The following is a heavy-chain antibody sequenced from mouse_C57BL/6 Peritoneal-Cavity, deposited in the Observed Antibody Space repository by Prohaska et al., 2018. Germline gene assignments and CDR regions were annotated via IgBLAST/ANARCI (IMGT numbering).Heavy chain of an antibody. CDR3: MRYGNYWYFDV. Sequence: EVQLLDTGGGLVQPGGSRGLSCEGSGFTFSGFWMSWVRQTPGKTLEWNGDLNSDGSAINYAPSIKDRFTIFRDNDKSTLYLQMSNVRSEDTATYFCMRYGNYWYFDVWGTGTTVTVSS. CDR2: LNSDGSAI. V-gene: IGHV11-2*01. CDR1: GFTFSGFW. D-gene: IGHD2-1*01. J-gene: IGHJ1*03.